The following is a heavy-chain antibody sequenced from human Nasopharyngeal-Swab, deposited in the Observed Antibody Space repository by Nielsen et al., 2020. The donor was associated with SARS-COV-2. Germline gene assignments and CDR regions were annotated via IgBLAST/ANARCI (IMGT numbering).Heavy chain of an antibody. J-gene: IGHJ4*02. V-gene: IGHV3-23*01. CDR2: ISGCGDISGSGGST. D-gene: IGHD2/OR15-2a*01. CDR1: GYSFRTYG. Sequence: GESLKISCVASGYSFRTYGMSWVRQAPGKGLEWVAAISGCGDISGSGGSTYYADSVQCRFTSSRDNSKNTLSLQMNGLGAEDTAVYYCAKDLRGPYFFWGQGTLVTVSS. CDR3: AKDLRGPYFF.